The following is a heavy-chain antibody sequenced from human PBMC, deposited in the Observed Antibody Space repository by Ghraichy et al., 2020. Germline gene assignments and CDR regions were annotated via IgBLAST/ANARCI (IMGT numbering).Heavy chain of an antibody. J-gene: IGHJ6*02. Sequence: GGSLRLSCVGSGFTFSSYSMNWVRQSPGKGLEWVSYITSSSRNTFYADSMKGRFTISRDNAQNSLSLQMNSLRDEDTAVYYCARGSRVVRFYYYDGMDVWGQGTTVTVSS. V-gene: IGHV3-48*02. D-gene: IGHD4-23*01. CDR2: ITSSSRNT. CDR3: ARGSRVVRFYYYDGMDV. CDR1: GFTFSSYS.